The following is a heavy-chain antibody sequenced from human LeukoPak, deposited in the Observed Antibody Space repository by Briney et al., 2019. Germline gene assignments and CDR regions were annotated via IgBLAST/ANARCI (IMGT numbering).Heavy chain of an antibody. D-gene: IGHD3-10*01. CDR1: GYSFTSYW. CDR2: IYLGDSDT. V-gene: IGHV5-51*01. J-gene: IGHJ3*02. CDR3: ARRNSMDRGSFDI. Sequence: GESLKISRKGSGYSFTSYWIGWVRQMPGKGLEWMGIIYLGDSDTRYSPSFQGLVIISADKSISTAYLQWSSLKASDTAMYYCARRNSMDRGSFDIWGQGTMVTVSS.